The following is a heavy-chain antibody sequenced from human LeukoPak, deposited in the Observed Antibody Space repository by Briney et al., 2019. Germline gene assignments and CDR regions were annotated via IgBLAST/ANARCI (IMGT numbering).Heavy chain of an antibody. CDR3: ARGLN. D-gene: IGHD3-16*01. CDR1: GDSISGSPYY. J-gene: IGHJ4*02. Sequence: PSETLSLTCSDSGDSISGSPYYWGWIRQSPGKGLEWIGSIYYSGSTYYNPSLNSRVTISVDTSKNQFSLKLSSVTAADTAVYYCARGLNWGQGTLVTVSS. CDR2: IYYSGST. V-gene: IGHV4-39*01.